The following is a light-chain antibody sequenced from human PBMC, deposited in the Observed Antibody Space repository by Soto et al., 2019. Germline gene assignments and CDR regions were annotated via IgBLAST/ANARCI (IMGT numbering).Light chain of an antibody. J-gene: IGKJ1*01. Sequence: VLTYSPGTLPLSPGERPTLSCRACQSVSSCYLAWDQQRPGQAPRLPNYGAYSRTTSIPARVRGSGSWTDFALIISRLEPEDFAVYYCQQYGSSPRTFGQGTKVDSK. CDR3: QQYGSSPRT. CDR1: QSVSSCY. CDR2: GAY. V-gene: IGKV3-20*01.